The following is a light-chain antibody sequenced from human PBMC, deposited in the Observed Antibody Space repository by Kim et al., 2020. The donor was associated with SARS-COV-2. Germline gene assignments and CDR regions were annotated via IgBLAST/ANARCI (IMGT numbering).Light chain of an antibody. Sequence: SPGDRATLSCRASQSISDNLAWLQQKPGQAPRLLIHAASTRATGVPARFSGSGSGTEFTLTISSLQSEDFAVYYCQQYNNWPPEYTFGQGTKLEIK. CDR2: AAS. J-gene: IGKJ2*01. CDR1: QSISDN. V-gene: IGKV3-15*01. CDR3: QQYNNWPPEYT.